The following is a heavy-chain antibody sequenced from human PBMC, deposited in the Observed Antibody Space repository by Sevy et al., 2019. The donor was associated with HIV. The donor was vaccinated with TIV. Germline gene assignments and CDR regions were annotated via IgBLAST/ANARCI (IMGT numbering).Heavy chain of an antibody. V-gene: IGHV1-2*02. J-gene: IGHJ5*02. Sequence: ASVKVSCKASGYTFTGYYIYWVRQAPGQGLEWMGWINPNSGGTNYPQKFQGRVTMTTDTSINTAYMELSRLRSDDTAVYYCARDAQLWSCNWLDPWAWEPWSPSPQ. CDR3: ARDAQLWSCNWLDP. D-gene: IGHD5-18*01. CDR2: INPNSGGT. CDR1: GYTFTGYY.